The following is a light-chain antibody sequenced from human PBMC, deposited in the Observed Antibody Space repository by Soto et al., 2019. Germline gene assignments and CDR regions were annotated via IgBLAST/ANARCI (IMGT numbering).Light chain of an antibody. CDR1: QTVSITY. V-gene: IGKV3-20*01. J-gene: IGKJ5*01. CDR3: QQYGSSPLIS. CDR2: GAS. Sequence: VLTQSPGTLSLSPGESATLSCRASQTVSITYLTWYQQKPGQAPRLLIFGASKRAAGIPDRFSGSGSGRDFTLTISGLEPEDFAVYYCQQYGSSPLISFGQGTRLEIK.